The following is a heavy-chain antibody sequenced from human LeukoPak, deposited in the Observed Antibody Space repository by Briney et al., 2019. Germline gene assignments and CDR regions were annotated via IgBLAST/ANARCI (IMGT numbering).Heavy chain of an antibody. Sequence: GRSLRLSCAASGFTFSSYAMHWVRQAPGKGLEWVAVISYDGSNKYYADSVKGRFTISRDNSKNTLYLQMNSLGAEDTAVYYCARDRQLVVPAAPIYYYYYMDVWGKGTTVTVSS. CDR3: ARDRQLVVPAAPIYYYYYMDV. CDR2: ISYDGSNK. D-gene: IGHD2-2*01. V-gene: IGHV3-30*01. J-gene: IGHJ6*03. CDR1: GFTFSSYA.